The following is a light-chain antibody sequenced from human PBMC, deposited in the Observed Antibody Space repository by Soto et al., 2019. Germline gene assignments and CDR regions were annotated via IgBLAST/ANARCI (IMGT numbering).Light chain of an antibody. CDR3: QQYINWPLT. V-gene: IGKV3-20*01. Sequence: EIVLTQHPGTLSLSPGERYTLSCMASQSVSSSYLAWYQQKPGQAPRLLMSAASSRATGIPDRFSGSGSGTEFNLTISSLQSEDFAVYHCQQYINWPLTFGGGTKVDIK. CDR2: AAS. CDR1: QSVSSSY. J-gene: IGKJ4*01.